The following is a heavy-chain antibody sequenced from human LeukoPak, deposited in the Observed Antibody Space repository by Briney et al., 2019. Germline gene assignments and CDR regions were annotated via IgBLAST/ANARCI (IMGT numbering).Heavy chain of an antibody. Sequence: PGGSLRLSCAASGFTFTNYAMTWVRQGPGKGLEWVAGISGSGGGTNYADSVRGRFTISRDNSRDTMYLQMNSLRAEDTAVYYCAKERSDSNDYYNFDYWGQGTLVTVSS. CDR1: GFTFTNYA. CDR3: AKERSDSNDYYNFDY. D-gene: IGHD3-22*01. CDR2: ISGSGGGT. V-gene: IGHV3-23*01. J-gene: IGHJ4*02.